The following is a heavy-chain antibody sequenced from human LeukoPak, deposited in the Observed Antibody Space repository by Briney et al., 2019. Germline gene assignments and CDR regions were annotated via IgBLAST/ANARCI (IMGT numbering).Heavy chain of an antibody. J-gene: IGHJ4*02. Sequence: GGSLRLSCTGSGFNFNMFAMNWVRQAPGQGLEWVSGLSRGGGTTNYADSVKGRFTISRDKSKNMVFLQMNSLRPEDTAVYYCTKEQRIRHCSEGVCMEGYYFDYWGQGSLVTVSS. CDR2: LSRGGGTT. V-gene: IGHV3-23*01. CDR1: GFNFNMFA. D-gene: IGHD2-8*01. CDR3: TKEQRIRHCSEGVCMEGYYFDY.